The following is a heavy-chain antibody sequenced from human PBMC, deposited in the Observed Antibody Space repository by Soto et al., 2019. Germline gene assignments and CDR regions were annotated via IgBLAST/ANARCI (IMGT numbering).Heavy chain of an antibody. D-gene: IGHD3-22*01. V-gene: IGHV3-15*07. CDR3: TTDKGRRYYDSSGYSPDAYYYYGMDV. Sequence: GGSLRLSCAASGFTFSNAWMNWVRQAPGKGLEWVGRIKSKTDGGTTDYAAPVKGRFTISRDDSKNTLYLQMNSLKTEDTAVYYCTTDKGRRYYDSSGYSPDAYYYYGMDVWGQGTTVTVSS. CDR2: IKSKTDGGTT. J-gene: IGHJ6*02. CDR1: GFTFSNAW.